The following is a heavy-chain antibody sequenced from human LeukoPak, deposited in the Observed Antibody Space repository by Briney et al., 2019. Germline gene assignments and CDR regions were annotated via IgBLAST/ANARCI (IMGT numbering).Heavy chain of an antibody. CDR3: ARGDNSAFDI. CDR1: GFTFSSYS. Sequence: GGSLRLSCAASGFTFSSYSMNWVRQAPGKGLEWVSYIGTGSSTIYYADSVKGRFTISRDNAKNSLYLQMNSLRDEDTAVYYCARGDNSAFDIWGQGTMVTVSS. CDR2: IGTGSSTI. J-gene: IGHJ3*02. D-gene: IGHD3-22*01. V-gene: IGHV3-48*02.